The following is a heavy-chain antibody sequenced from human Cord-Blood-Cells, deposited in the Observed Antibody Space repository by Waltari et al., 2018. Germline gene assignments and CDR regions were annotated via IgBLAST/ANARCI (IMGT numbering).Heavy chain of an antibody. J-gene: IGHJ3*02. CDR1: GSTLTQLS. CDR3: ATPRGYSYGYTFDI. V-gene: IGHV1-24*01. Sequence: QVQLVQSGAEVKKPGASVKASCKVSGSTLTQLSMPWVRQAPGKGLEWMGGFDPEDGETIYAQKFQGRVTMTEDTSTDTAYMELSSLRSEDTAVYYCATPRGYSYGYTFDIWGQGTMVTVSS. D-gene: IGHD5-18*01. CDR2: FDPEDGET.